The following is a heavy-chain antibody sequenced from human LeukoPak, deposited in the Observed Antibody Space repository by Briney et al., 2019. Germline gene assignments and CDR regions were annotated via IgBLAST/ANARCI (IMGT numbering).Heavy chain of an antibody. J-gene: IGHJ4*02. CDR3: TKEPTKWGLLIGLTDH. V-gene: IGHV3-30*02. Sequence: GGSLRLSCAASGFTFSSYGMHWVRQAPGKALEWVAFIRYDRSRKYYAASVKGRFTISRDISKNTLLLQMYSLRSEDTAVYYCTKEPTKWGLLIGLTDHWGQGTLVIVSS. CDR2: IRYDRSRK. CDR1: GFTFSSYG. D-gene: IGHD1-26*01.